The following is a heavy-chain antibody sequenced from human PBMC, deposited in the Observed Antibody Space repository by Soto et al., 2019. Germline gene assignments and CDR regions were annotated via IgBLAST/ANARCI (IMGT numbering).Heavy chain of an antibody. Sequence: ASVKVCCKASGYTFTGCAMQWVRQAPGQRLEWMGWINAGNGHTKYSQKFQGRVTITRDTSASTSYMELSSLRSEDTAVYYCARGLMTYYYYYMDVWGKGTTVTVSS. CDR3: ARGLMTYYYYYMDV. V-gene: IGHV1-3*01. CDR1: GYTFTGCA. CDR2: INAGNGHT. D-gene: IGHD2-21*02. J-gene: IGHJ6*03.